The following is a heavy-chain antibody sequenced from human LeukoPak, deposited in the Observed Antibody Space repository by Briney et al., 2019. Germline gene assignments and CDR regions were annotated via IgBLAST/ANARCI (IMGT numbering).Heavy chain of an antibody. D-gene: IGHD4-11*01. V-gene: IGHV1-18*04. CDR1: GYNFTTYF. CDR2: ISPYSGHT. J-gene: IGHJ5*01. CDR3: AREGQSRKFDS. Sequence: ASVKVSCKTSGYNFTTYFITWVRQAPGQGLEWMGWISPYSGHTKYAHSLQGRVTMTTDTSTSTAFMELRSLMSDDTAVYYCAREGQSRKFDSWGQGTLVTVSS.